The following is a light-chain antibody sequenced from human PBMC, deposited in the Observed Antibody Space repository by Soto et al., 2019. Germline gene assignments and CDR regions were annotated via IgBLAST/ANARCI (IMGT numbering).Light chain of an antibody. J-gene: IGKJ2*01. CDR3: QLRSNWPPT. Sequence: EIVLTQSPATLSLSPEERATLSCRASQSVSSYLAWYQQKPGQAPRLLIYDTSNRATGIPARFSGSGSGTDFTLTISSLEPEDFVVYYCQLRSNWPPTFGQGTKLEIK. CDR1: QSVSSY. CDR2: DTS. V-gene: IGKV3-11*01.